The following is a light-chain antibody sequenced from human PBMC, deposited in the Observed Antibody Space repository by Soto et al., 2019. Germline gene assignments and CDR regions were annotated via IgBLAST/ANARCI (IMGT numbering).Light chain of an antibody. J-gene: IGLJ1*01. CDR1: SSDVGDYNY. V-gene: IGLV2-14*01. CDR3: SSYTSSSTDV. Sequence: QSALAQPASVSGSPGQSITISCTGTSSDVGDYNYVSWYQQHPGKAPKLMIYEVSNRPSGVSNRFSGSKSGNTASLTISGLQAEDEADYYCSSYTSSSTDVFGTGTKVTVL. CDR2: EVS.